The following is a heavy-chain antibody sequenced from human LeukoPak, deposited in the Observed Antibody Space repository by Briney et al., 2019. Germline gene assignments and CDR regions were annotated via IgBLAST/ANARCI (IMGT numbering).Heavy chain of an antibody. CDR1: GGSFSGYY. J-gene: IGHJ4*02. CDR3: ARGRYAPYGDYIWGSYRYSPGEFDY. CDR2: INHSGST. D-gene: IGHD3-16*02. V-gene: IGHV4-34*01. Sequence: PSETLSLTCAVYGGSFSGYYWSWIRQPPGKGLEWIGEINHSGSTNYNPSLKSRVTISVDTSKNQFSLKLSSVTAADTAVYYCARGRYAPYGDYIWGSYRYSPGEFDYWGQGTLATVSS.